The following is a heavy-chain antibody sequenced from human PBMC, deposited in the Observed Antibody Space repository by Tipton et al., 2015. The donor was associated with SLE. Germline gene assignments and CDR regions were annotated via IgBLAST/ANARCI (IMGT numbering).Heavy chain of an antibody. D-gene: IGHD1-26*01. V-gene: IGHV3-48*01. CDR1: GFTFSSYS. CDR3: AGDSEWEPYYFDY. Sequence: GSLRLSCAASGFTFSSYSMNWVRQAPGKGLEWVSYISSSSSTIYYADSVKGRFTISRDNAKNSLYLQMNSLRAEDTAVYYCAGDSEWEPYYFDYWGQGTLVTVSS. CDR2: ISSSSSTI. J-gene: IGHJ4*02.